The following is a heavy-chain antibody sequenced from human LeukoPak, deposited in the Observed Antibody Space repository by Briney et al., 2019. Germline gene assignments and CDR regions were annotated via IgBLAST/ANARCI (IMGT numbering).Heavy chain of an antibody. Sequence: ASVKVSCKVSGYTLTELFMHGVRQAPGRGLEWMGGFDLEDGETIYAQKFQGRFTMTEATSTDTAYMELSSLRSEDTAMYYCATDVLTDSSFDYWGQGTLVTVSS. J-gene: IGHJ4*02. D-gene: IGHD3-9*01. CDR3: ATDVLTDSSFDY. V-gene: IGHV1-24*01. CDR2: FDLEDGET. CDR1: GYTLTELF.